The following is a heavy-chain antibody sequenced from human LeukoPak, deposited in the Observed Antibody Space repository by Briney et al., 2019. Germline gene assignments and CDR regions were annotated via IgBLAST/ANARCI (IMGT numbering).Heavy chain of an antibody. J-gene: IGHJ5*02. Sequence: ASVKVSCKASGYTFTGYYMHWVRQAPGQGLEWMGCNNPNSGDTDYAQRLQGRVTMTRDTSISTAYMELSGLRSDDTAVYYCARDYSDQTNLVWFDPWGQGTLVTVSS. V-gene: IGHV1-2*02. CDR2: NNPNSGDT. CDR1: GYTFTGYY. CDR3: ARDYSDQTNLVWFDP. D-gene: IGHD2-21*01.